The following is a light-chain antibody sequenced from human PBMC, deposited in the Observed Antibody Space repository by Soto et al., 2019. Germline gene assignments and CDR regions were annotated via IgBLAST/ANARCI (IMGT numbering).Light chain of an antibody. CDR3: GTWDSGLSAVV. Sequence: QSVLTQPPSVSAAPGQTVTISCSGSSSNIGNNYVSWYQQLPGTAPKLLIYDNNKRPSGIPDRFSGSKSGTSATLGITGLQTGDEADYYCGTWDSGLSAVVFGGGTKLTV. CDR1: SSNIGNNY. V-gene: IGLV1-51*01. J-gene: IGLJ3*02. CDR2: DNN.